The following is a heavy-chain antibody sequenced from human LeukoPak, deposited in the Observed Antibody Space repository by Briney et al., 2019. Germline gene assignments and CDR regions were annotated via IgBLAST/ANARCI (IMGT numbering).Heavy chain of an antibody. CDR3: ARASFVAYQLAPVFDY. J-gene: IGHJ4*02. V-gene: IGHV4-39*07. Sequence: SETLSLTCTVSGGSISSSSYYWGWIRQPPGKGLEWIGSIYYSGSTYYNPSLKSRVTISVDTSKNQFSLKLSSVTAADTAVYYCARASFVAYQLAPVFDYWGQGTLVTVSS. CDR2: IYYSGST. CDR1: GGSISSSSYY. D-gene: IGHD3-16*01.